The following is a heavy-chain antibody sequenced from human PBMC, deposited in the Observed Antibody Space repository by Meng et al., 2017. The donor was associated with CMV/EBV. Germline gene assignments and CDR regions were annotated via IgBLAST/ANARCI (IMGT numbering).Heavy chain of an antibody. Sequence: QAQPVPAGAEVKKPGASVKVSCKVSGYTLTELSMHWVRQAPGKGLEWMGGFDPEDGETIYAQKFQGRVTMTEDTSTDTAYMELSSLRSEDTAVYYCATGGSTTDHREIDWFDPWGQGTLVTVSS. J-gene: IGHJ5*02. D-gene: IGHD3-16*01. V-gene: IGHV1-24*01. CDR1: GYTLTELS. CDR3: ATGGSTTDHREIDWFDP. CDR2: FDPEDGET.